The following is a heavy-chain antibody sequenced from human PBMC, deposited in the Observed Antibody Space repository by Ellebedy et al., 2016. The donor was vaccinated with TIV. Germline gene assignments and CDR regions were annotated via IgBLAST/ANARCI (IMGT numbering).Heavy chain of an antibody. J-gene: IGHJ5*02. V-gene: IGHV4-30-2*01. CDR3: ARTTYYYDTSVPNWFDP. D-gene: IGHD3-22*01. Sequence: SETLSLXCTLSTQSDRIGHYWTWIRQPPGKGLEWIGYIYHSGSTYYNPSLRSRVTMSVDRSKNQFSLKLTSVTAADTAVYYCARTTYYYDTSVPNWFDPWGQGTLVTVSS. CDR1: TQSDRIGHY. CDR2: IYHSGST.